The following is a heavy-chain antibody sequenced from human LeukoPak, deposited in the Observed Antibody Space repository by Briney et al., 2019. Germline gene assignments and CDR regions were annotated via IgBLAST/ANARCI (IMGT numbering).Heavy chain of an antibody. D-gene: IGHD4-17*01. CDR1: GFTFSDYY. J-gene: IGHJ4*02. V-gene: IGHV3-11*04. CDR2: ISSSGSTI. CDR3: AKGGASVTRYVDC. Sequence: KTGGSLRLSCAASGFTFSDYYMSWIRQAPGKGLEWVSYISSSGSTIYYADSVKGRFTISRDNSQNTLYLQMNSLRPEDTAVYYCAKGGASVTRYVDCWGQGTLVTVSS.